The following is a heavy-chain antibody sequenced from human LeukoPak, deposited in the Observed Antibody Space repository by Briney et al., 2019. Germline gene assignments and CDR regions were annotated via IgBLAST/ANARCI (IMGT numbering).Heavy chain of an antibody. V-gene: IGHV4-39*01. CDR1: GGSINSGGSY. Sequence: SETLSLTCTVSGGSINSGGSYWGWIRQPPGKGLKWIGSIYYSGSTYYNPSLKSRVTISVDMSKKQFSLKLNYVTAADTAMYFCARRRPGGYGSGSYGAWFDPWGQGTLVTVSS. CDR3: ARRRPGGYGSGSYGAWFDP. J-gene: IGHJ5*02. D-gene: IGHD3-10*01. CDR2: IYYSGST.